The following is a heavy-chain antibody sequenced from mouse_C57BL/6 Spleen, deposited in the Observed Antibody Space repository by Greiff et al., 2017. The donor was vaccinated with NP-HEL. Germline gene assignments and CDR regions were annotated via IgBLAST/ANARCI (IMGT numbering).Heavy chain of an antibody. V-gene: IGHV1-55*01. D-gene: IGHD3-2*02. J-gene: IGHJ2*01. Sequence: VQLQQPGAELVKPGASVKMSCKASGYTFTSYWLTWVKQRPGQGLEWIGDIYPGSGSTNYNEKFKSKATLTGDTSSSTAYMQLSSLTSEDAAVYYCARSQDSSGVDYWGQGTTLTVSS. CDR2: IYPGSGST. CDR1: GYTFTSYW. CDR3: ARSQDSSGVDY.